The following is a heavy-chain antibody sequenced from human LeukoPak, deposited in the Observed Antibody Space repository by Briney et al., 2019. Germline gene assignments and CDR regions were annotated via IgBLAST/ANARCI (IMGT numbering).Heavy chain of an antibody. J-gene: IGHJ5*02. Sequence: GSVKVSCKASGYTFTSYAMNWVRLAPGQGLEWMGWISAYNGNTNYAQKLQGRVTMTTDTSTSTAYMELRSLRSDDTAVYYCARVRSGYSSGWYRWFDPWGQGTLVTVSS. CDR1: GYTFTSYA. CDR3: ARVRSGYSSGWYRWFDP. CDR2: ISAYNGNT. D-gene: IGHD6-19*01. V-gene: IGHV1-18*01.